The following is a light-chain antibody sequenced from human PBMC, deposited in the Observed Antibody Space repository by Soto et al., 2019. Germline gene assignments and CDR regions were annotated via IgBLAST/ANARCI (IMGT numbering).Light chain of an antibody. CDR2: EGS. V-gene: IGLV2-23*01. J-gene: IGLJ2*01. CDR1: SSDVGSYNL. Sequence: QSALTQPASVSGSPGQSITISCTGTSSDVGSYNLVSWYQQHPGKAPKLMIYEGSKRPSGVSNRFSGSKSGNTASLTISGLQAEDEADYYCCSYAGRSTLVFCGGTKLTVL. CDR3: CSYAGRSTLV.